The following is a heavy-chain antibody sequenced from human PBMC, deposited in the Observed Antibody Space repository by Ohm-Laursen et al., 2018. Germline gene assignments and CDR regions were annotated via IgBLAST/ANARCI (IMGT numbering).Heavy chain of an antibody. CDR2: INPNSGGT. V-gene: IGHV1-2*02. J-gene: IGHJ4*02. CDR3: ARCVDYYDSSGPVGY. D-gene: IGHD3-22*01. CDR1: GYTFTDFY. Sequence: SVKVSCNASGYTFTDFYIHWVRQAPGQGLEWMGWINPNSGGTNYAQKFQGRVTMTRDTSITTAYMELSRLRSDDTAIYYCARCVDYYDSSGPVGYWGQGTLVTVSS.